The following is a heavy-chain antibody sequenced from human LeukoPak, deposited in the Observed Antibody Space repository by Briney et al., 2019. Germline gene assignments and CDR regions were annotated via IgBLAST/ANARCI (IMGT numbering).Heavy chain of an antibody. CDR3: ARVNCWYTLMSDY. J-gene: IGHJ4*02. D-gene: IGHD6-13*01. CDR1: GYKFSNYW. Sequence: GESLKISCKGSGYKFSNYWIGWVRQMPGKGLEWMGIIYAGDSDTRYIPSFQDQVIISADKSVSTAYLEWTSLKDSDTATYYCARVNCWYTLMSDYWGQGTLVTVSS. CDR2: IYAGDSDT. V-gene: IGHV5-51*01.